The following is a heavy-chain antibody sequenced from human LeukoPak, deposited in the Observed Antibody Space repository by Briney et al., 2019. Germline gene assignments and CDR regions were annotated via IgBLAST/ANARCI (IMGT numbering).Heavy chain of an antibody. J-gene: IGHJ3*02. CDR1: GFTFDDYA. Sequence: PGGSLRLSCAASGFTFDDYAMHWVRQAPGKGLEWVSGISWNSGSIGYADSVKGRFTISRDNAKNSLYLQMNSLRAEDKALYYCAKGSSSSWYARAFDIWGQGTMVTVSS. CDR2: ISWNSGSI. CDR3: AKGSSSSWYARAFDI. D-gene: IGHD6-13*01. V-gene: IGHV3-9*01.